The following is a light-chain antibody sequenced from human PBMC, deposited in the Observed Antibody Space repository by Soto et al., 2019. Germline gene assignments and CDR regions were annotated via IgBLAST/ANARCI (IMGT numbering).Light chain of an antibody. V-gene: IGLV2-14*03. CDR2: DVS. J-gene: IGLJ1*01. CDR1: SSDVGTNNY. Sequence: QSVLTQPASVSGSPGQSITISCTGTSSDVGTNNYVSWYQHHPGKAPKLIISDVSNRPSGVSNRFSGSKSGSTASLTISGRQAEDDADYHCTSYTRDTALVFGTGTKLTVL. CDR3: TSYTRDTALV.